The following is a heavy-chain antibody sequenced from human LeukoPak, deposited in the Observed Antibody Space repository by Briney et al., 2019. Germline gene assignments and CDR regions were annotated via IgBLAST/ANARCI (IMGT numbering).Heavy chain of an antibody. CDR3: ASYTSDHDAFDI. Sequence: SETLSLTCTVSGGSISSYYWSWIRQPAGKGLEWIGRIYTSGSTNYNPSLKSRVTMSVDTSKNQFSLKLSSVTAADTAVYYCASYTSDHDAFDIWGQGTMVTVSS. V-gene: IGHV4-4*07. CDR2: IYTSGST. CDR1: GGSISSYY. J-gene: IGHJ3*02.